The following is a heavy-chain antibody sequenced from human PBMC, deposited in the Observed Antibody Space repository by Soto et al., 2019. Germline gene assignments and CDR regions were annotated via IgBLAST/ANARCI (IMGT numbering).Heavy chain of an antibody. CDR1: GGSISSGDYY. D-gene: IGHD2-21*02. CDR3: ARVCGGDCHYGMDV. Sequence: QVQLQESGPGLVRPSQTLSLTCTVSGGSISSGDYYWSWIRQHPGKGLEWIGYIYYSGSTYYNPSLKSRVTISVDTSKNQFSLKLSSVSAADTPVYYCARVCGGDCHYGMDVWGQGTTVTVSS. CDR2: IYYSGST. V-gene: IGHV4-31*03. J-gene: IGHJ6*02.